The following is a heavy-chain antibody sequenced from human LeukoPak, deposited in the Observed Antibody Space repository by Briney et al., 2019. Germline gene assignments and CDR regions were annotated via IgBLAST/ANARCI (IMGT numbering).Heavy chain of an antibody. CDR2: IRRKPSGGTT. D-gene: IGHD1-1*01. V-gene: IGHV3-49*03. CDR1: GFTFTDYA. Sequence: GGSLRLSCVTSGFTFTDYAISWFRQAPGKGLEWLGFIRRKPSGGTTDYAAFVKGRFTISRDNSKSIVYLQMNSLDSEDTAMYYCTRGVGYTYGWSDWGQGTLVTVSS. CDR3: TRGVGYTYGWSD. J-gene: IGHJ4*02.